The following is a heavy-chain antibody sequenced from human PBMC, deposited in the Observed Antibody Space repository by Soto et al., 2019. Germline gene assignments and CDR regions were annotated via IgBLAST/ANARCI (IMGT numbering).Heavy chain of an antibody. Sequence: GGSLRLSCAASGFTFSSYAMHWVRQAPGKGLEWVAVISYDGSNKYYADSVKGRFTISRDNSKNTLYLQMNSLRAEDTAVYYCARAHLNYDILTGPFDNWGQGTLVTVAS. CDR2: ISYDGSNK. CDR3: ARAHLNYDILTGPFDN. D-gene: IGHD3-9*01. J-gene: IGHJ4*02. CDR1: GFTFSSYA. V-gene: IGHV3-30-3*01.